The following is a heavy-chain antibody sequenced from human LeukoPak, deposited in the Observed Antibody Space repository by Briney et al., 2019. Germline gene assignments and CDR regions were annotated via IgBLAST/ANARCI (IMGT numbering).Heavy chain of an antibody. CDR1: GGTFSSYA. D-gene: IGHD3-3*01. CDR3: ARERITIFGVATGVFDY. V-gene: IGHV1-69*13. CDR2: IIPIFGTA. J-gene: IGHJ4*02. Sequence: ASVKVSCKASGGTFSSYAISWVRQAPGQGLEWMGGIIPIFGTANYAQKFQGRVTITADESTSTAYMELSSLRSEDTAVYYCARERITIFGVATGVFDYWGQGTLVTVSA.